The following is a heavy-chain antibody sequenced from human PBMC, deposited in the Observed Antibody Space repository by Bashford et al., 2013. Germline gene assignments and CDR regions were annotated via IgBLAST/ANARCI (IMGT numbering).Heavy chain of an antibody. CDR1: GGSISSYY. CDR3: AREEGYCSSTSCYDYYYYGMDV. CDR2: IYTSGST. J-gene: IGHJ6*02. V-gene: IGHV4-4*07. Sequence: SSETLSLTCTVSGGSISSYYWSWIRQPAGKGLEWIGRIYTSGSTNYNPSLKSRVTMSVDTSKNQFSLKLSSVTAADTAVYYCAREEGYCSSTSCYDYYYYGMDVWGQGTTVTVS. D-gene: IGHD2-2*01.